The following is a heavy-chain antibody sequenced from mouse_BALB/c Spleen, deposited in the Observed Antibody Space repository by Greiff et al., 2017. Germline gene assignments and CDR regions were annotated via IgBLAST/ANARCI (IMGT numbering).Heavy chain of an antibody. J-gene: IGHJ4*01. CDR1: GFTFSSYT. V-gene: IGHV5-12-2*01. CDR2: ISNGGGST. Sequence: EVKVEESGGGLVQPGGSLKLSCAASGFTFSSYTMSWVRQTPEKRLEWVAYISNGGGSTYYPDTVKGRFTISRDNAKNTLYLQMSSLKSEDTAMYYCARHLLRLRAMDYWGQGTSVTVSS. CDR3: ARHLLRLRAMDY. D-gene: IGHD1-2*01.